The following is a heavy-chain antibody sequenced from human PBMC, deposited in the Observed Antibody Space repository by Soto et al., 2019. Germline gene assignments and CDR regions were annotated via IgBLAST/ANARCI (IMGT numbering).Heavy chain of an antibody. CDR2: ISANNGNT. J-gene: IGHJ5*02. CDR3: ARSLPWFDT. CDR1: GYTFTSYT. Sequence: QVRLVHSETEVKKPGASVNVSCKASGYTFTSYTISWMRQAPGPGLEWMGWISANNGNTEFAQKFQDRLTMIADTTTSTAYLELRNLRPDDTAVYYCARSLPWFDTWGQGTLVAVSS. V-gene: IGHV1-18*01.